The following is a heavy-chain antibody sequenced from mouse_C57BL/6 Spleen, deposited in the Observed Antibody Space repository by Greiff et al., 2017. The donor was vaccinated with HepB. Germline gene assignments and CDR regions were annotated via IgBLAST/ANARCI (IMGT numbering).Heavy chain of an antibody. J-gene: IGHJ2*01. Sequence: QVQLQQPGAELVKPGASVKLSCKASGYTFTSYWMQWVKQRPGQGLEWIGEIDPSDSYTNYNQKFKGEATLTVDTSSSTAYMQLSSLTSEDSAVYYCARPPLYYGSSLDYWGQGTTLTVSS. D-gene: IGHD1-1*01. V-gene: IGHV1-50*01. CDR1: GYTFTSYW. CDR2: IDPSDSYT. CDR3: ARPPLYYGSSLDY.